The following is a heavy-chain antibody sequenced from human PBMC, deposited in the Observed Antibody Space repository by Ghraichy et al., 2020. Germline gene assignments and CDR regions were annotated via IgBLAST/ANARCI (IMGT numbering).Heavy chain of an antibody. CDR2: ISSSGLTI. J-gene: IGHJ3*02. CDR3: ARLHERSRFAFHI. V-gene: IGHV3-11*01. CDR1: GFTFSDYY. Sequence: GGSLRLSCAASGFTFSDYYMSWIRQAPGKGLEWVSYISSSGLTIYYADSVKGRFTISRDNAKNSLFLQMNNLRAEDTAIYYCARLHERSRFAFHIWGQGTMVTVSS.